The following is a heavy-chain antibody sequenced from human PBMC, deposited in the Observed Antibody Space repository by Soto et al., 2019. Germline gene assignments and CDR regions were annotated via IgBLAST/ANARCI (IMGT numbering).Heavy chain of an antibody. V-gene: IGHV4-31*03. CDR3: ARVGVRRPTPLWY. D-gene: IGHD2-21*01. Sequence: SETLSLTCTVSGASVSTGVHYWTWIRHHPGKGLEWIGYIDNSGSTYYNPSLTGRVDISVDTSKNEFSLNLQSLTAADTAVYYCARVGVRRPTPLWYWGQGTLVTVSS. CDR1: GASVSTGVHY. CDR2: IDNSGST. J-gene: IGHJ1*01.